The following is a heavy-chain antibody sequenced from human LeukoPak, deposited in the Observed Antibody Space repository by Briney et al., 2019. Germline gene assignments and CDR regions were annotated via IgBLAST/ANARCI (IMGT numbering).Heavy chain of an antibody. CDR2: IYPGDSDT. D-gene: IGHD7-27*01. CDR3: ARHRPNWGSGAYGDY. V-gene: IGHV5-51*01. CDR1: GYSFTSYW. J-gene: IGHJ4*02. Sequence: GESLKISCKGSGYSFTSYWIGWVREMPGKGLEWMGVIYPGDSDTRYSPSFQGQVTISADKSISTAYLQWSSLKASDTAMYYCARHRPNWGSGAYGDYWGQGTLVTVSS.